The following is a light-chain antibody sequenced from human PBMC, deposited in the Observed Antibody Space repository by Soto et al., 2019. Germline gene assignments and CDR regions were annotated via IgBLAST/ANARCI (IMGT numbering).Light chain of an antibody. V-gene: IGKV3-11*01. J-gene: IGKJ5*01. CDR1: QSVSSS. CDR3: QQRGNWPIT. CDR2: DAS. Sequence: EIVLTQSPATLSLSPGERATLSCRASQSVSSSLAWYQQKPGQTPRLLIYDASTRATGIPARFSGSGSGTDFNLTISSLEPEDIAVYYFQQRGNWPITFGQGTRLEIK.